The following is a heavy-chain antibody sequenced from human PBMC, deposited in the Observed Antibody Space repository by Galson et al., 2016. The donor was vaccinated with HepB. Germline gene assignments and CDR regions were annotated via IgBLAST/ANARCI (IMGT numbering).Heavy chain of an antibody. CDR1: GFTFRSHA. CDR3: VRGACDFLS. Sequence: SLRLSCATSGFTFRSHAMFWVRQAPGKGLEYVSHISNDGGTTYYADSAKGRFTVSRDFSTNTLYLELISLRSDDTAVYYCVRGACDFLSWGLGTLVTVSS. D-gene: IGHD2-21*02. V-gene: IGHV3-64*04. CDR2: ISNDGGTT. J-gene: IGHJ5*02.